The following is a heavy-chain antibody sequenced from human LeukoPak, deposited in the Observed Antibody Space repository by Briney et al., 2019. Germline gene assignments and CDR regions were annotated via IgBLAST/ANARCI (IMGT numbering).Heavy chain of an antibody. CDR3: ARDRYDILTGYYPLDY. CDR1: GGSISSSSYY. D-gene: IGHD3-9*01. J-gene: IGHJ4*02. Sequence: PSETLSLTCTVSGGSISSSSYYRGWIRQPPGKGLEWIGSIYYSGSTYYNPSLKSRVTISVDTSKNQFSLKLSSVTAADTAVYYCARDRYDILTGYYPLDYWGQGTLVTVSS. CDR2: IYYSGST. V-gene: IGHV4-39*07.